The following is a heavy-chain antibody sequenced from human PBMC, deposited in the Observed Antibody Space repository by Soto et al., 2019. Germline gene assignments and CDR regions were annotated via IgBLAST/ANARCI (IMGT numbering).Heavy chain of an antibody. CDR1: GHTFSSHS. V-gene: IGHV1-69*01. CDR2: IIPIFGPA. CDR3: ATGSFTSTGGRIGYHYNAMDV. J-gene: IGHJ6*02. Sequence: QVQLVQSGAEVKKPGSSVKVSCKSSGHTFSSHSINWVRQAPGQGLEWMGGIIPIFGPANFAKKFQGRVTITADEPTTTAYMELNSLRSEDTAVYYCATGSFTSTGGRIGYHYNAMDVWGQGTTVTVSS. D-gene: IGHD2-2*01.